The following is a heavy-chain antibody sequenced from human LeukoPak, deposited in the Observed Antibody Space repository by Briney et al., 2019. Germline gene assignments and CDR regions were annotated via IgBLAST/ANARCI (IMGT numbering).Heavy chain of an antibody. CDR1: GFTFSSYA. V-gene: IGHV3-30-3*01. CDR2: ISYDGSNK. CDR3: AREYSSLYWYAFDI. Sequence: GGSLRLSCAASGFTFSSYAMHWVRQAPGKGLEWVAVISYDGSNKYYADSVKGRFTISRDNSKNTLYLQMNSLRAEDTAVYYCAREYSSLYWYAFDIWGQGTMVTVSS. J-gene: IGHJ3*02. D-gene: IGHD6-6*01.